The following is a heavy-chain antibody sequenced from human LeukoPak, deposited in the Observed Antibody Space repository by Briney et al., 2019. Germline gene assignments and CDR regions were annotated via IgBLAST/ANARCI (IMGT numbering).Heavy chain of an antibody. CDR2: ISWNSGSI. J-gene: IGHJ4*02. CDR3: ARARIAAAGRSGFDY. D-gene: IGHD6-13*01. V-gene: IGHV3-9*01. CDR1: GFTFDDYA. Sequence: PGRSLRLSCAASGFTFDDYAMHWVRQAPGKGLEWVSGISWNSGSIGYADSVKGRFTISRDNAKNSLYLQMNSLRAEDTAVYYCARARIAAAGRSGFDYWGQGTLVTVSS.